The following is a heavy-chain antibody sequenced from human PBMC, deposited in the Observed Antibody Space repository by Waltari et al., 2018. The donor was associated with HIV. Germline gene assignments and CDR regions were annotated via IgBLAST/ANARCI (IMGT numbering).Heavy chain of an antibody. CDR3: ARGHTNEGEGIY. J-gene: IGHJ4*02. V-gene: IGHV3-7*03. D-gene: IGHD2-8*01. CDR2: IRPDGSET. Sequence: EVHLVESGGRWVQPGGSLRLSCEGSGFTFSNYWMSWVRQAPGKGLEWVANIRPDGSETFHVDSVRGRFTSSRDNAKSTLYLQMSSLRVEDTAMYFCARGHTNEGEGIYWGPGTLVAVSS. CDR1: GFTFSNYW.